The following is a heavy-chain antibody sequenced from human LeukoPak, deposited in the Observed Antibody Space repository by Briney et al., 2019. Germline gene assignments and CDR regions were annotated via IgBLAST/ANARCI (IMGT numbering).Heavy chain of an antibody. J-gene: IGHJ5*02. Sequence: SETLSLTCSVSGGSISSSDNYWGWIRQSPGKGLEWIGSIFYDGTTFYSPSLRSRVSISVDTSKNHCSLRLNSVSAADTAVYYCARHTLVTSISTYNWFDPRGQGTLVTVSS. V-gene: IGHV4-39*01. CDR3: ARHTLVTSISTYNWFDP. CDR1: GGSISSSDNY. D-gene: IGHD2-21*02. CDR2: IFYDGTT.